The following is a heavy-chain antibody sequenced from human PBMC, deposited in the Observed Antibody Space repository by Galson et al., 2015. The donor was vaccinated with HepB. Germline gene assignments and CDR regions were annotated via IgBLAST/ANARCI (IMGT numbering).Heavy chain of an antibody. D-gene: IGHD5-24*01. J-gene: IGHJ6*03. CDR2: IKSKTDGGTT. CDR1: GFTFSNAW. Sequence: SLRLSCAASGFTFSNAWMSWVRQAPGKELEWVGRIKSKTDGGTTDYAAPVKGRFTISRDDSKNTLYLQMNSLKTEDTAVYYCTTGFKQATEDYYYYYMDVWGKGTTVTVSS. V-gene: IGHV3-15*01. CDR3: TTGFKQATEDYYYYYMDV.